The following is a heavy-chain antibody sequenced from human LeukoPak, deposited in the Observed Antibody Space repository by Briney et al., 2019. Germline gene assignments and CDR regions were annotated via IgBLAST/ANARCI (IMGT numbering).Heavy chain of an antibody. Sequence: SQTLSLTCAVSGGSISSGGYSWSWIRQPPGKGLEWIGYIYHSGSTNYNPSFKSRVTISVDTSKNQLSLKLSSVTAADTAVYYCARYTTTDYYYGMDVWGQGTTVTVSS. CDR3: ARYTTTDYYYGMDV. CDR2: IYHSGST. J-gene: IGHJ6*02. D-gene: IGHD1-1*01. CDR1: GGSISSGGYS. V-gene: IGHV4-61*08.